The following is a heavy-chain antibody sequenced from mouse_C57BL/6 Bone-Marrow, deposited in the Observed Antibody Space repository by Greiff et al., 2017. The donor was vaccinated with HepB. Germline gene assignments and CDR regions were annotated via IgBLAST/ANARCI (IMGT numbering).Heavy chain of an antibody. CDR3: ARDVTTASYWYFDV. CDR2: SRNKANDYTT. D-gene: IGHD1-2*01. Sequence: EVQVVESGGGLVQSGRSLRLSCATSGFTFSDFYMEWVRQAPGKGLEWIAASRNKANDYTTEYSASVKGRFIVSRDTSQSILYLQMNALRAEDTAIYYCARDVTTASYWYFDVWGTGTTVTVSS. V-gene: IGHV7-1*01. J-gene: IGHJ1*03. CDR1: GFTFSDFY.